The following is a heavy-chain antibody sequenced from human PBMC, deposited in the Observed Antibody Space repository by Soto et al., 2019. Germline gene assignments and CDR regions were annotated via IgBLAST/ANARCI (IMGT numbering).Heavy chain of an antibody. V-gene: IGHV1-8*01. Sequence: ASVKVSCKASGYTFTSYDINWVRQATGQGLEWMGWMNPNSGNTGYAQKFQGRVTMTRNTSISTAYMELSSLRSEDTAVYYCARRFLGSSWYPTDYWGQGTLVTVSS. CDR1: GYTFTSYD. J-gene: IGHJ4*02. CDR2: MNPNSGNT. CDR3: ARRFLGSSWYPTDY. D-gene: IGHD6-13*01.